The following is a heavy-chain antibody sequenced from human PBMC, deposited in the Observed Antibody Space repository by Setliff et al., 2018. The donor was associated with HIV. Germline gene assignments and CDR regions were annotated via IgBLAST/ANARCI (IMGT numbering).Heavy chain of an antibody. CDR3: AKDISASALYYYGMDV. V-gene: IGHV1-18*01. CDR2: ISSYTGKT. J-gene: IGHJ6*02. D-gene: IGHD6-13*01. Sequence: GASVKVSCKTSGYSFSSHGVSWVRQAPGQGLEWVGWISSYTGKTKYAQNVQGRVTLTTDTSTSTAYMELRSLRPDDTAVYYCAKDISASALYYYGMDVWGQGTTVTSP. CDR1: GYSFSSHG.